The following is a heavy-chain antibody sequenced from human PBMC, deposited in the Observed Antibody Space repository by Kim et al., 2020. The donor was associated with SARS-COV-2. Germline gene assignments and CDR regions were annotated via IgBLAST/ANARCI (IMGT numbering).Heavy chain of an antibody. J-gene: IGHJ4*02. V-gene: IGHV3-7*01. CDR2: EK. CDR3: ASEGVAGKDY. D-gene: IGHD6-19*01. Sequence: EKYYVDSGKGRFTISRDNAKNSLYLQMNSLRAEDTAVYYCASEGVAGKDYWGQGTLVTVSS.